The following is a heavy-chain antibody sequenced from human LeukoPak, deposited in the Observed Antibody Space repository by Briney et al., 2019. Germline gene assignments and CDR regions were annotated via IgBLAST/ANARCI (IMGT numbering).Heavy chain of an antibody. V-gene: IGHV4-31*03. CDR2: IYYSGST. Sequence: SQTLSLTCTVSGGSISSGGYYWSWIRQHPGKGLEWIGYIYYSGSTYYNPSLKSRVTISVDTSKNQFSLKLSSVTAADTAVYYCARLSLRWELRLFDYWGQGTLVTVSS. J-gene: IGHJ4*02. D-gene: IGHD1-26*01. CDR3: ARLSLRWELRLFDY. CDR1: GGSISSGGYY.